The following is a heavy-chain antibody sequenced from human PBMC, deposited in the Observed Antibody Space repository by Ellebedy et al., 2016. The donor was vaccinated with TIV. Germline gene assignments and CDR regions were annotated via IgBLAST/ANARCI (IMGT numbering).Heavy chain of an antibody. Sequence: GGSLRLSCAASGFSFRSYWMTWVRQAPGRGLEWVANINQDATKTFYVDSVEGRFTISRDNAKNSLFLQMNSLRPEDTAVYYCSREGLEAGMDLWGQGTTVIVSS. CDR3: SREGLEAGMDL. J-gene: IGHJ6*02. V-gene: IGHV3-7*01. CDR2: INQDATKT. CDR1: GFSFRSYW.